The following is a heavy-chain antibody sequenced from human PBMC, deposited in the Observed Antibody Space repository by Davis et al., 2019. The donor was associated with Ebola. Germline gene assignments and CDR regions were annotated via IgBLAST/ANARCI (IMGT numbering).Heavy chain of an antibody. CDR3: AKDRYFSIAVAGHYGMDV. J-gene: IGHJ6*02. Sequence: GGSLRLSCAASGFTFSSYAMHWVRQAPGKGLEWVAVISYDGSNKYYADSVKGRFTISRDNSKNTLYLQMNSLRAEDTAVYYCAKDRYFSIAVAGHYGMDVWGQGTTVTVSS. V-gene: IGHV3-30-3*01. CDR1: GFTFSSYA. D-gene: IGHD6-19*01. CDR2: ISYDGSNK.